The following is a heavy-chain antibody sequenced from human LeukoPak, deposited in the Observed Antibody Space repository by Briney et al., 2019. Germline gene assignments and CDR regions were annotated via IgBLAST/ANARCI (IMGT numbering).Heavy chain of an antibody. CDR3: ARDRGGDTSAWYGLDC. J-gene: IGHJ4*02. V-gene: IGHV3-66*01. CDR1: GFTASSNY. Sequence: QPGGSLRLSCAVSGFTASSNYMSWVRQAPGKGLEWVSIIYSGGTTYYADSVKGRFTIFKDNSKNTVYLQMNSLRGEDTAVYYCARDRGGDTSAWYGLDCWGQGTLVTVSS. D-gene: IGHD6-19*01. CDR2: IYSGGTT.